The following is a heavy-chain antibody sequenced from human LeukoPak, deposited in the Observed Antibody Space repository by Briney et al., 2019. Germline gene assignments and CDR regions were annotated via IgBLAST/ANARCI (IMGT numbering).Heavy chain of an antibody. V-gene: IGHV3-33*01. CDR1: GFTFSRYA. CDR3: ARSYLSSWYYFDY. Sequence: SGGSLRLSCAASGFTFSRYAMHWVRQAPGKGLEWVAVIWYDGSNKYYAASVKGRFTISRDNSKNTLYLQMNSLRAEDTAVYYCARSYLSSWYYFDYWGQGTRVTVSS. J-gene: IGHJ4*02. D-gene: IGHD6-13*01. CDR2: IWYDGSNK.